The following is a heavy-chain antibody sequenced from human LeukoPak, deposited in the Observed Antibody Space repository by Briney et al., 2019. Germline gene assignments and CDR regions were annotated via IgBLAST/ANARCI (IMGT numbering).Heavy chain of an antibody. J-gene: IGHJ4*02. CDR1: GYTFTGQY. D-gene: IGHD2-21*02. CDR2: INPNSGGT. Sequence: ASVKVSCKASGYTFTGQYMHWVRQAPGQGLEWMGWINPNSGGTSYAQKFQGRVTMTRDTSISTAYMELSRLRSDDTAVYYCASTPRGTADFDYWGQGTLVTVSS. V-gene: IGHV1-2*02. CDR3: ASTPRGTADFDY.